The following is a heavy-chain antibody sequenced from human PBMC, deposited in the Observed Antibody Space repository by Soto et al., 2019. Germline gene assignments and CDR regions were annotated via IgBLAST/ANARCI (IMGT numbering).Heavy chain of an antibody. Sequence: GGSLRLSCAASGFTFSSYGMHWVRQAPGKGLEWVAVIWYDGSNKYYADSGKGRFTMSRDNSKNTLYLQRNSLRAEDTAVYYCASEGGPQYSGYDFWVDYWGQGTLVTVSS. CDR2: IWYDGSNK. CDR1: GFTFSSYG. D-gene: IGHD5-12*01. V-gene: IGHV3-33*01. J-gene: IGHJ4*02. CDR3: ASEGGPQYSGYDFWVDY.